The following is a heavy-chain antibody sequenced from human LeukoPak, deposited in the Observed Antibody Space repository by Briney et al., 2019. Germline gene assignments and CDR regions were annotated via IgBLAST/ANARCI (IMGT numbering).Heavy chain of an antibody. Sequence: GGSLRLSCAASGFTFSNYAMSWVRQAPGKGLEWVSAISGSGGSTYYADSVKGRFTISRDNSKNTLYLQMNSLRAEDTAVYYCAKDFGNIVVVPAASYWGQGTLVTVSS. CDR3: AKDFGNIVVVPAASY. D-gene: IGHD2-2*01. CDR2: ISGSGGST. V-gene: IGHV3-23*01. J-gene: IGHJ4*02. CDR1: GFTFSNYA.